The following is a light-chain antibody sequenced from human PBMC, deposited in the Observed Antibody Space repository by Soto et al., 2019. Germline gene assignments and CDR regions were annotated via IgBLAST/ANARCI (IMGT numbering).Light chain of an antibody. V-gene: IGLV2-8*01. Sequence: QSVLTQPPSASGSPGQSVTISCTGSSSDVGGYNYVSWYQQHPGKAPKLMIYEVSKRPSGVPGRLSGSKSGNTASLTVSGLEAEDEADYYCSSNGGSNTVVFGGGTKLTVL. CDR1: SSDVGGYNY. CDR3: SSNGGSNTVV. CDR2: EVS. J-gene: IGLJ2*01.